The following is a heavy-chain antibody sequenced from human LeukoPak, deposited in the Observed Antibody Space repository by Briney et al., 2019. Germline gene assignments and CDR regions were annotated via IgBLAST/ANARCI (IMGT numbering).Heavy chain of an antibody. J-gene: IGHJ4*02. CDR3: AKDRANAGYFDY. CDR2: IRGSGGST. D-gene: IGHD1-1*01. Sequence: GGSLRLSCAASGFTFSSYAMSWVRQAPGKGLEWVSAIRGSGGSTYYADSVKGRFTISRDNSKNALYLQMNSLRAEDTAVYYCAKDRANAGYFDYWGQGTLVTVSS. V-gene: IGHV3-23*01. CDR1: GFTFSSYA.